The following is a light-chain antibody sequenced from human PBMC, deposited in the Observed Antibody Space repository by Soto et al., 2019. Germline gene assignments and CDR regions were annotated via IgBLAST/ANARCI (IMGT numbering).Light chain of an antibody. J-gene: IGKJ1*01. CDR1: QSVSGN. V-gene: IGKV3-15*01. CDR2: GAS. Sequence: VMTQSPAAVFGSPGERVTLSCRASQSVSGNVAWYHQKPGQPPRLLVYGASTTATDIPARFFGSGSETDFTLTITRLQSEDFGIYYCQQFNSWPRTFGQGTKVDIK. CDR3: QQFNSWPRT.